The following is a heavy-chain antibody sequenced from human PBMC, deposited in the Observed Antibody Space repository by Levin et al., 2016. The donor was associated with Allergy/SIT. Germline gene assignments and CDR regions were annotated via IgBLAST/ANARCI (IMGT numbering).Heavy chain of an antibody. CDR1: GGSISSGGYY. J-gene: IGHJ4*02. CDR2: IYYSGST. CDR3: ARAYSSSWYYFDY. D-gene: IGHD6-13*01. V-gene: IGHV4-31*03. Sequence: SETLSLTCTVSGGSISSGGYYWSWIRQHPGKGLEWIGYIYYSGSTYYNPSLKSRVTISVDTSKNQFSLKLSSVTAADTAVYYCARAYSSSWYYFDYWGQGTLVTVSS.